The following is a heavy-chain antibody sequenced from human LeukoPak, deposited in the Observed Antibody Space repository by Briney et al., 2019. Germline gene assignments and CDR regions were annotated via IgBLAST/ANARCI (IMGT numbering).Heavy chain of an antibody. CDR1: GFTFSTSW. Sequence: GMSLRLSCAASGFTFSTSWMTWVRQTPGKGLEWVANIKEDGTEKNYVDSVKGRFTISRNNTNNSLYLQMNGLRAEDTALYYCARTYGSGSSYRHFDSWGQGTLVTVSS. V-gene: IGHV3-7*01. CDR2: IKEDGTEK. J-gene: IGHJ4*02. CDR3: ARTYGSGSSYRHFDS. D-gene: IGHD3-10*01.